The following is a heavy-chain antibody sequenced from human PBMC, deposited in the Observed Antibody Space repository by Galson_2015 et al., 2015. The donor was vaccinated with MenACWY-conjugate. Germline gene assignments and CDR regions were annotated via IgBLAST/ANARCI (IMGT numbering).Heavy chain of an antibody. V-gene: IGHV3-74*01. D-gene: IGHD6-13*01. CDR1: GFTFSTYW. Sequence: SLRLSCAASGFTFSTYWMHWVRQAPGKGLVWVSRINADGSSTTYADSVKGRFTISRDNAEKTVYLQMNSLRAEDTAVYYCATWPGYPIDYWGQGTLVTVSS. J-gene: IGHJ4*02. CDR3: ATWPGYPIDY. CDR2: INADGSST.